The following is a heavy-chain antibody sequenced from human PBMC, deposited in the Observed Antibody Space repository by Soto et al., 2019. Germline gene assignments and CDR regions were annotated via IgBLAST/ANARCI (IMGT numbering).Heavy chain of an antibody. CDR3: ARGDVRVVASFDP. CDR2: TNPNSGGT. J-gene: IGHJ5*02. CDR1: GYTFTDYY. V-gene: IGHV1-2*02. Sequence: ASVKVSCKASGYTFTDYYIHWVRQAPGQGLEWMGWTNPNSGGTNYAQKFQGRVTMTRDTSISTAYMELSRLISDDTAVYYCARGDVRVVASFDPWGQGALVTVS. D-gene: IGHD2-15*01.